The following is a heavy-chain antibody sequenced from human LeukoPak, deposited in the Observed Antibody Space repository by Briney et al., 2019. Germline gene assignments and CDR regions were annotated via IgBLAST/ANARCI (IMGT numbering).Heavy chain of an antibody. J-gene: IGHJ4*02. V-gene: IGHV4-59*01. CDR1: GDSISSFY. D-gene: IGHD6-13*01. CDR3: ARVTPDEQLVLIFDY. CDR2: VYYSGST. Sequence: SETLSLTCTVSGDSISSFYWSWIRQPPGKGLEWIGCVYYSGSTNYNPSLKSRVTISLDTSKNQFSLKLSSVTAADTAVYYCARVTPDEQLVLIFDYWGQGTLVTVSS.